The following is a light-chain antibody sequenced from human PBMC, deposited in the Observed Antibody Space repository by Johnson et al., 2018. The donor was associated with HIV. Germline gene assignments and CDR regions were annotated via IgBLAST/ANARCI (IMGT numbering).Light chain of an antibody. V-gene: IGLV1-51*01. Sequence: QPVLTQPPSVSAAPGQRVTISCSGRCSNIGSHYVSWYQQLPGTAPKLLIYYSDKRPSGIPDRFSGSRSGTSATLGITGLQTGDEVDYYCGTWDSSLSAGVVGPGTNVSVL. CDR1: CSNIGSHY. CDR2: YSD. CDR3: GTWDSSLSAGV. J-gene: IGLJ1*01.